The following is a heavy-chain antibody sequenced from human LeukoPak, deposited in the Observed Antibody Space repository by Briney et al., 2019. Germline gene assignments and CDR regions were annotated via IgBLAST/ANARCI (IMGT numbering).Heavy chain of an antibody. CDR3: AKDSIPRYCSSTSCYRMGYYFDY. D-gene: IGHD2-2*01. Sequence: GGSLRLSCAASGFTFSSYAMSWVRQAPGKGLEWVSAISGSGGSTYYADSVKGRFTISRDNSKNTLYLQMNSLRAEDTAVYYCAKDSIPRYCSSTSCYRMGYYFDYWGRGTLVTVSS. J-gene: IGHJ4*02. V-gene: IGHV3-23*01. CDR1: GFTFSSYA. CDR2: ISGSGGST.